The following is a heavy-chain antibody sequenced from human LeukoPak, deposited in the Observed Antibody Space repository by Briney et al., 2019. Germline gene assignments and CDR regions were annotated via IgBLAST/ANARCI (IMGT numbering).Heavy chain of an antibody. CDR3: AGSPIGLGFFDY. D-gene: IGHD1-26*01. CDR1: GYTFTGQY. J-gene: IGHJ4*02. V-gene: IGHV1-2*02. Sequence: ASVKVSCKASGYTFTGQYIQWVRQAPGPGPEWLGWITPNSGDTDYAQTFQGRVTMTRDTSITTAYMELRSLRSDDAAIYYCAGSPIGLGFFDYWGQGTLVTVSS. CDR2: ITPNSGDT.